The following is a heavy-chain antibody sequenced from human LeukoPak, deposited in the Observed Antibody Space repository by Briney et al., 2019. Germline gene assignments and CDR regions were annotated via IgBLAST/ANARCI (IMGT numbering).Heavy chain of an antibody. CDR2: IYYSGST. Sequence: SETLSLTCNVSGGSISSYYWSWIRQPPGKGLEWIGYIYYSGSTNYNPSLKSRVTISVDTSKNQFSLKLSSVTAADTAVYYCARGRGYSYGFYFDYWGQGTLVTVSS. V-gene: IGHV4-59*01. J-gene: IGHJ4*02. CDR3: ARGRGYSYGFYFDY. D-gene: IGHD5-18*01. CDR1: GGSISSYY.